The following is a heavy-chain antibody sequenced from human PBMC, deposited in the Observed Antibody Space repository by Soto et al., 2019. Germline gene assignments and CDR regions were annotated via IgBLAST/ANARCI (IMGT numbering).Heavy chain of an antibody. CDR2: INHSGST. CDR1: GGSFSGYY. Sequence: LSLTCAVYGGSFSGYYWSWIRQPPGKGLEWIGEINHSGSTNYNPSLKSRVTISVDTSKNQFSLKLSSVTAADTAVYYCARGRYYDYVWGSYRLGLDNWFDPWGQGTLVTVSS. V-gene: IGHV4-34*01. J-gene: IGHJ5*02. D-gene: IGHD3-16*02. CDR3: ARGRYYDYVWGSYRLGLDNWFDP.